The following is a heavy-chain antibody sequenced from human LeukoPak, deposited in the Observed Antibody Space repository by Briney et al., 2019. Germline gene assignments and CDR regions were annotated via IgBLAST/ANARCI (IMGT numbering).Heavy chain of an antibody. CDR3: ARARGVQGYCSGGSCYSGRLYYFDY. D-gene: IGHD2-15*01. CDR2: MNPNSGGT. CDR1: GYTFTSYD. J-gene: IGHJ4*02. V-gene: IGHV1-2*02. Sequence: VASVKVSCKASGYTFTSYDINWVRQATGQGLEWMGWMNPNSGGTNYAQKFQGRVTMTRDTSISTAYMELSRLRSDDTAVYYCARARGVQGYCSGGSCYSGRLYYFDYWGQGTLVTVSS.